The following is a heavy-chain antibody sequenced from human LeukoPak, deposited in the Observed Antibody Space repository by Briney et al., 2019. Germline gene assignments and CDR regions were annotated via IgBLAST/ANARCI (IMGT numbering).Heavy chain of an antibody. CDR3: ARETHYYDSSGYSGFDY. CDR1: GFTFSSYW. V-gene: IGHV3-7*01. CDR2: IKQDGSEK. D-gene: IGHD3-22*01. Sequence: PGGSLRLSCAASGFTFSSYWMSWVRQAPGKGLEWVANIKQDGSEKYYVDSVKGRFTISIDNAKNSLYLQMNSLRAEDTAVYYCARETHYYDSSGYSGFDYWGQGTLVTVSS. J-gene: IGHJ4*02.